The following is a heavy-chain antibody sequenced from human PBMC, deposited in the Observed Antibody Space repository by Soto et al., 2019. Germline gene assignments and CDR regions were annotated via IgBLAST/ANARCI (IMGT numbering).Heavy chain of an antibody. CDR2: IWYDGSNK. Sequence: QVQLVESGGGVVQPGRSLRLSCAASGFTFSSYGMHWVRQAPGKGLEWVAVIWYDGSNKYYADSVKGRFTISRDNSKNTLYLQMNSLRAEDTAVYYCARETVRGYSGYDGVFVYYYYGMDVWDQGTTVTVSS. CDR3: ARETVRGYSGYDGVFVYYYYGMDV. J-gene: IGHJ6*02. CDR1: GFTFSSYG. D-gene: IGHD5-12*01. V-gene: IGHV3-33*01.